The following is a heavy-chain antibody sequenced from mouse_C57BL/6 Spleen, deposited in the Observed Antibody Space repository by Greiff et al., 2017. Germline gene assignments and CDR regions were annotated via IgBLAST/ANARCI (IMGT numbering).Heavy chain of an antibody. CDR1: GFSLTSYA. CDR3: ASFTTVVADYAMDY. J-gene: IGHJ4*01. V-gene: IGHV2-9-1*01. Sequence: VKLVESGPGLVAPSQSLSITCTVSGFSLTSYAISWVRQPPGKGLEWLGVIWTGGGTNYNSALKSRLSISKDNSKSQVFLKMNSLQTDDTARYYCASFTTVVADYAMDYWGQGTSVTVSS. D-gene: IGHD1-1*01. CDR2: IWTGGGT.